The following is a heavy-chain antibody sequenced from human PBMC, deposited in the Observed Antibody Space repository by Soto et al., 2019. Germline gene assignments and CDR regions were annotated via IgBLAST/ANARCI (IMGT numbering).Heavy chain of an antibody. Sequence: PSETLSLTCAVSGGSISSGGYSWSWIRQPPGKGLEWIGYIYHSGSTYYNPSLKSRVTISVDRSKNQFSLKLSSVTAADTAVYYCARGPLGAVAGIRWFDPWGQGTLVTV. J-gene: IGHJ5*02. CDR2: IYHSGST. CDR1: GGSISSGGYS. V-gene: IGHV4-30-2*01. CDR3: ARGPLGAVAGIRWFDP. D-gene: IGHD6-13*01.